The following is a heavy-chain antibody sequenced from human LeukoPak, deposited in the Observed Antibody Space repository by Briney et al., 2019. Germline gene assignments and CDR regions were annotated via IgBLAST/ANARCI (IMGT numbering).Heavy chain of an antibody. V-gene: IGHV3-66*01. CDR1: GFTVSNSY. CDR3: ARNYYDSSAYYYFDY. CDR2: IYSGGGT. Sequence: GSLRLSCAASGFTVSNSYMNWVRQASGKGLEWVSLIYSGGGTYYADSVKGRFTISRDNSKNTLYLQMNSLRAEDTAVYYCARNYYDSSAYYYFDYWGQGTLVTVSS. J-gene: IGHJ4*02. D-gene: IGHD3-22*01.